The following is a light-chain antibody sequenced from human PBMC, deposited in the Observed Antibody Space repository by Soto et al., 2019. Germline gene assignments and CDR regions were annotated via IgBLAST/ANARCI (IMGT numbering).Light chain of an antibody. J-gene: IGKJ4*01. CDR1: QSLTRNF. CDR3: QQYGWLPLS. CDR2: DAS. V-gene: IGKV3-20*01. Sequence: EILLTQSPVTLSLSPGDRATLSCRASQSLTRNFLAWYQQRPGQTPRLLIYDASSRATDVPDRFSGSGSGTDFTLTISRLEPEDLAVYCCQQYGWLPLSVGGGTKVEV.